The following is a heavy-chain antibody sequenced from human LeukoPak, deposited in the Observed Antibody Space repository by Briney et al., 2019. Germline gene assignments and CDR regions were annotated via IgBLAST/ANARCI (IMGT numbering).Heavy chain of an antibody. CDR2: IFQRGYS. V-gene: IGHV4-38-2*01. CDR3: VGDKEATGNGRPNWFDP. CDR1: GYSISSGYY. D-gene: IGHD6-13*01. Sequence: SETLSLTCAVSGYSISSGYYWGWIRQPPGKELQWIGSIFQRGYSYYNPSLKSRVTISVDTSKNQFSLKLSSVTAADMAVYYCVGDKEATGNGRPNWFDPWGQGTLVTVSS. J-gene: IGHJ5*02.